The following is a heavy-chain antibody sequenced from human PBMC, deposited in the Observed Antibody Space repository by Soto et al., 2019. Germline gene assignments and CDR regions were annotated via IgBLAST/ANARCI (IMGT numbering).Heavy chain of an antibody. CDR2: IITVFGTP. J-gene: IGHJ6*01. CDR3: ARKRSVGSCMTTTWTMPLSISAIDV. V-gene: IGHV1-69*12. CDR1: GGTFTNYA. D-gene: IGHD2-2*01. Sequence: QVQLVQSGAEVKKPGSSLKVSCKASGGTFTNYAFSWVRQAPGQGLEWMGGIITVFGTPDYAQKFQGRGTTTAHESTRSASFKRSSLRSDDTAVYYCARKRSVGSCMTTTWTMPLSISAIDVRGQGITVSV.